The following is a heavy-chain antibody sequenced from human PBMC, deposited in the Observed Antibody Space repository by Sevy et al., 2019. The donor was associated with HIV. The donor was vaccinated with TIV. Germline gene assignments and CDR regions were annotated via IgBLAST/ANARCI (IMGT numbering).Heavy chain of an antibody. CDR3: ARDIVVVPAADPGYCTNGVCYLFDY. Sequence: GGSLRLSCAASGFTFSSYAMHWVRQAPGKGLEWVAVISYDGSNKYYADSVKGRFTISRDNSKNTLYLQMNSLRAEDTAVYHCARDIVVVPAADPGYCTNGVCYLFDYWGQGTLVTVSS. J-gene: IGHJ4*02. D-gene: IGHD2-8*01. V-gene: IGHV3-30-3*01. CDR2: ISYDGSNK. CDR1: GFTFSSYA.